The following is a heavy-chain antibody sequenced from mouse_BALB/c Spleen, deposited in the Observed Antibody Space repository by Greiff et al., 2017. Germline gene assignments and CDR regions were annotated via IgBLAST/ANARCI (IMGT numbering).Heavy chain of an antibody. V-gene: IGHV1-7*01. CDR3: ARNSVFDD. CDR2: INPSTGYT. CDR1: GYTFTSYW. J-gene: IGHJ2*01. Sequence: QVQLKQSGAELAKPGASVKMSCKASGYTFTSYWMHWVKQRPGQGLEWIGYINPSTGYTEYNQKFKDKATLTADKSSSTAYMQLSSLTSEDSAVYYCARNSVFDDWGQGTTLTVSS.